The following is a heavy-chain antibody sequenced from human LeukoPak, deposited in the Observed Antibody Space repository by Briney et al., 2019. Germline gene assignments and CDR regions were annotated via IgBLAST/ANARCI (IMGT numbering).Heavy chain of an antibody. CDR1: GGSFSGYY. D-gene: IGHD4-23*01. CDR2: INHSGST. Sequence: PSETLSLTCAVYGGSFSGYYWSWIRQPPGKGLEWIGEINHSGSTNYNPSLKSRVTISVDASKNQFSLKLSSVTAADSAVYYCARGRIGNDYGGTALQHWGQGTLVTVSA. J-gene: IGHJ1*01. V-gene: IGHV4-34*01. CDR3: ARGRIGNDYGGTALQH.